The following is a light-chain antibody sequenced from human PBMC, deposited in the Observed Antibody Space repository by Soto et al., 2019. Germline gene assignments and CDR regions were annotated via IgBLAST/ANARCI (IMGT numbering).Light chain of an antibody. CDR3: QQRSNWPPT. J-gene: IGKJ1*01. CDR1: QSVSSY. V-gene: IGKV3-11*01. Sequence: EIVLTQSPATLSLSPGERATLSCRASQSVSSYLAWYQQNPGQAPRLLIYDASNRATGIPARFSGSGSGTDFTLTISSLEPEDFAVYYCQQRSNWPPTCGQGTKVEIK. CDR2: DAS.